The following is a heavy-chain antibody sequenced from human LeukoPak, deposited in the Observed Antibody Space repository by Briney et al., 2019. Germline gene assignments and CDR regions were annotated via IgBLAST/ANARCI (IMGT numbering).Heavy chain of an antibody. CDR3: ARYYDGTDY. D-gene: IGHD3-22*01. CDR2: INSDGSST. Sequence: PGGSLRHSCAASGFTFSRYWMHWVRQAPGKGLVWVSRINSDGSSTSHADSVKGRFTISRDNAKNTLYLQMNSLRAEDTAVYYCARYYDGTDYWGQGTLVTVSS. V-gene: IGHV3-74*01. CDR1: GFTFSRYW. J-gene: IGHJ4*02.